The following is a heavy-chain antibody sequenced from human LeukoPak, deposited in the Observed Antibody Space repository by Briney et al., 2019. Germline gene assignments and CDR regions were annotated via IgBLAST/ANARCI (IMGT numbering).Heavy chain of an antibody. CDR3: ARYVCTLVKGFDL. CDR2: ISSSGSSI. J-gene: IGHJ5*02. D-gene: IGHD4-23*01. Sequence: KAGGTLSFYCAASGFTFSDYYMSWIRQAPGKGLEGVSYISSSGSSIYYEDSVRGTFTISRDNVKHSLYLQMDSLRAEDTAVYYCARYVCTLVKGFDLWGEGPVVSVSS. CDR1: GFTFSDYY. V-gene: IGHV3-11*01.